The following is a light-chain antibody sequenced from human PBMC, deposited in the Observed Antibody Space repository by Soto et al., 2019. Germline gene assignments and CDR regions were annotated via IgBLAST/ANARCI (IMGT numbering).Light chain of an antibody. J-gene: IGLJ2*01. Sequence: QSVLTQPPSASRTPGQRVTISCSGSSFNIGSNAVNWYQQLPGTAPKLLIYRNDQRPSGVPDRFSGSKSGTSASLAISGLQSEDEADYYCSAWDDSLKGVVFGGGTKVTVL. CDR2: RND. CDR3: SAWDDSLKGVV. CDR1: SFNIGSNA. V-gene: IGLV1-44*01.